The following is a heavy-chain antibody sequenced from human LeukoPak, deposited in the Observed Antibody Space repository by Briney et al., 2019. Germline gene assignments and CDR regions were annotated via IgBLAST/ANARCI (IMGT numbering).Heavy chain of an antibody. CDR2: IDHRGDT. CDR3: ARGATISETGYFDF. J-gene: IGHJ4*03. V-gene: IGHV4-34*01. Sequence: SETLSLTCAVYGGSFSRYYWSWIRQSPGKGLEWIAEIDHRGDTNYNPSVKSRVAISVDTSKNQFSLKVRSLSAADTAVYYCARGATISETGYFDFWGQGTLVTVSS. CDR1: GGSFSRYY. D-gene: IGHD5-24*01.